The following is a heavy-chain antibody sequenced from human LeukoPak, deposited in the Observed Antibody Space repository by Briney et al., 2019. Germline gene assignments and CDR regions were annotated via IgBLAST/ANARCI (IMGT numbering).Heavy chain of an antibody. CDR2: ISGSGDIT. V-gene: IGHV3-23*01. Sequence: GGSLRLSCAASGFTFSSYAMSWVRQAPGKGLEWVPVISGSGDITYYADSVKGRFTISRDNAKNSLYLQMNSLRAEDTAVYYCAELGITMIGGVWGKGTTVTISS. D-gene: IGHD3-10*02. J-gene: IGHJ6*04. CDR3: AELGITMIGGV. CDR1: GFTFSSYA.